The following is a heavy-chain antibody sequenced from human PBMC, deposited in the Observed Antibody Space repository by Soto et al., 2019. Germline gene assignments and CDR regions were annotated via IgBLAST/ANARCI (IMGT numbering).Heavy chain of an antibody. CDR1: GFTFSSYA. J-gene: IGHJ3*02. Sequence: GGSLRLSCAASGFTFSSYAMSWVRQAPGKGLEWVSAISGSGGSTYYADSVKGRFTISRDNSKNTLYLQMNSLRAEATAVYYCAISVPNSFDPAAFDIPSQGTVVTVSS. V-gene: IGHV3-23*01. D-gene: IGHD3-9*01. CDR3: AISVPNSFDPAAFDI. CDR2: ISGSGGST.